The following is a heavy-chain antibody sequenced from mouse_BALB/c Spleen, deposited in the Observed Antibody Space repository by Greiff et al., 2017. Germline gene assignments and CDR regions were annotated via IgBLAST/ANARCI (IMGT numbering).Heavy chain of an antibody. D-gene: IGHD4-1*01. CDR2: IYPGSGST. Sequence: LQQPGSELVRPGASVKLSCKASGYTFTSYWMHWVKQRHGQGLEWIGNIYPGSGSTNYDEKFKSKGTLTVDTSSSTAYMHLSSLTSEDSAVYYCTRSGTGTRYYAMDYWGQGTSVTVSS. CDR1: GYTFTSYW. CDR3: TRSGTGTRYYAMDY. V-gene: IGHV1S22*01. J-gene: IGHJ4*01.